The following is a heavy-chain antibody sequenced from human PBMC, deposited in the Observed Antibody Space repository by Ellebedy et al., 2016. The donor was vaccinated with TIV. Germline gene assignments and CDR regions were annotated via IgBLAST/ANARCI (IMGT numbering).Heavy chain of an antibody. CDR3: VTDRGEGGLLSFFDF. CDR1: GFPFSSFT. Sequence: GESLKISCSTSGFPFSSFTMHWVRQAPGRGLEWVSSISSTSAYIHYADSVKGRFTISRDNAKNSLSLQMDSLRAEDTAVYYCVTDRGEGGLLSFFDFWGRGTQVTVST. V-gene: IGHV3-21*01. J-gene: IGHJ4*02. D-gene: IGHD2/OR15-2a*01. CDR2: ISSTSAYI.